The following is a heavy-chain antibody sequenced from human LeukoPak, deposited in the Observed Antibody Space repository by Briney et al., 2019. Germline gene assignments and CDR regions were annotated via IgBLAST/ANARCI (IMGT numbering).Heavy chain of an antibody. D-gene: IGHD2-2*01. J-gene: IGHJ4*02. Sequence: GGSLRLSCAASGFTFSSYAMSWVRQAPGKGLEWVSGISGSSGTTCYADSVKGRFTISRDNSKNTLYLRMSSLRAEDTAIYYCARHDSHDCYSTSCHGGWAMALFDSWGQGTLVTVSS. CDR3: ARHDSHDCYSTSCHGGWAMALFDS. CDR2: ISGSSGTT. V-gene: IGHV3-23*01. CDR1: GFTFSSYA.